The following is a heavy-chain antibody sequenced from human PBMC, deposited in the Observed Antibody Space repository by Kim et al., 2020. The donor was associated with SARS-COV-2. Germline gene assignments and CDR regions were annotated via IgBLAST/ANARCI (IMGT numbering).Heavy chain of an antibody. Sequence: SETLSLTCTVSGGSISSYYWSWIRQPPGKGLEWIGYIYYSGSTNYNPSLKSRVTISVDTSKNQFSLKLSSVTAADTAVYYCARLLPRWYYGSGSQGGYYYGMDVWGQGTTVTVSS. V-gene: IGHV4-59*08. CDR3: ARLLPRWYYGSGSQGGYYYGMDV. CDR1: GGSISSYY. CDR2: IYYSGST. J-gene: IGHJ6*02. D-gene: IGHD3-10*01.